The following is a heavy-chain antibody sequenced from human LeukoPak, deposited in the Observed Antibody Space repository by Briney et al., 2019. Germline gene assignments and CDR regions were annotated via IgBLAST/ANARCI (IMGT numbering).Heavy chain of an antibody. J-gene: IGHJ6*02. CDR3: VRGYSFGAYGMDV. Sequence: GGSLRLSWAASGFTFSSYSMNWVRQPPGKGLDGFSYIDSSANIYYADSVKGRVTISRDNSKNTLYLQMSSLRAEDTAVYFCVRGYSFGAYGMDVWGQGTTVTVSS. CDR1: GFTFSSYS. D-gene: IGHD2-15*01. V-gene: IGHV3-48*01. CDR2: IDSSANI.